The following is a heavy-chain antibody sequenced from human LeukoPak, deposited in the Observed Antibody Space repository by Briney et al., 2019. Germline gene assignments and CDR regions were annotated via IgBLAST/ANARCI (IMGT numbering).Heavy chain of an antibody. CDR2: IYTSGNT. Sequence: SETLSLTCTDSGGSISSGGYSWNWIRQPAGKGLEWIGHIYTSGNTNNNPSLKSRVTISVDTSKNQFSLKLSSVTAADTAVYYCARDRGGAYYDFWSNYPYDAFDIWGQGTMVTVSS. D-gene: IGHD3-3*01. V-gene: IGHV4-61*09. J-gene: IGHJ3*02. CDR3: ARDRGGAYYDFWSNYPYDAFDI. CDR1: GGSISSGGYS.